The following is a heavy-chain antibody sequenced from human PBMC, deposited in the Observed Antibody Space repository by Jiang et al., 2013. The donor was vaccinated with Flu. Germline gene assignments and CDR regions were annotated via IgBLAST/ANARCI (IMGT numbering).Heavy chain of an antibody. Sequence: GPGLVKPSQTLSLTCTVSGGSISSGDYYWSWIRQPPGKGLEWIGYIYYSGSTYYNPSLKSRVTISVDTSKNQFSLKLSSVTAADTAVYYCARGFPPGAEGPGRGGDWFDPWGQGTLVTVSS. V-gene: IGHV4-30-4*01. CDR3: ARGFPPGAEGPGRGGDWFDP. CDR1: GGSISSGDYY. D-gene: IGHD3-10*01. J-gene: IGHJ5*02. CDR2: IYYSGST.